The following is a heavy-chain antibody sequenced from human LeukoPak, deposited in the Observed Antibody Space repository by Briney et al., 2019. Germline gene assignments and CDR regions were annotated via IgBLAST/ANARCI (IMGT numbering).Heavy chain of an antibody. CDR1: GYTFTSYG. J-gene: IGHJ6*03. D-gene: IGHD2-15*01. CDR3: ARVTPIVVVVAATYYYYYYMDV. V-gene: IGHV1-18*01. Sequence: GASVKVSCKASGYTFTSYGISWVRQAPGQGLEWMGWISAYNGNTNYAQKLQGRVTMTTDTSTSTAYMELRSLRSDDTAVYYCARVTPIVVVVAATYYYYYYMDVWGKGTTVTVSS. CDR2: ISAYNGNT.